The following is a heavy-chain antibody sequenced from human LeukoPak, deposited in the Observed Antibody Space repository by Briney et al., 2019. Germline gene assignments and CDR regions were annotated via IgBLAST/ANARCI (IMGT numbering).Heavy chain of an antibody. CDR2: ISGSGGST. J-gene: IGHJ3*02. CDR3: ALPPTLDAFDI. V-gene: IGHV3-23*01. Sequence: GGSLRLSCAASGFTFSTYGMNWVCQAPGKGLEWVSAISGSGGSTYYADSVKGRFTISRDNSKNTLYLQMNSLRAEDTAVYYCALPPTLDAFDIWGQGTMVTVSS. CDR1: GFTFSTYG.